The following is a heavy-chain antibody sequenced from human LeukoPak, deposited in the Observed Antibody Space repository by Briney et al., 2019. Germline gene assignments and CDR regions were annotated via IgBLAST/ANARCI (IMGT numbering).Heavy chain of an antibody. D-gene: IGHD2-2*02. V-gene: IGHV3-21*04. Sequence: GGSLRLSCAASGFTFSSYSMNWVRQAPGKGLEWVSSISSSSSYIYYADSVKGRFTISRDNAKNSLYLQMNSLRAEDTAVYYCAKRRGRGYCSSTSCYTGGDAFDIWGQGTMVTVSS. CDR2: ISSSSSYI. CDR1: GFTFSSYS. CDR3: AKRRGRGYCSSTSCYTGGDAFDI. J-gene: IGHJ3*02.